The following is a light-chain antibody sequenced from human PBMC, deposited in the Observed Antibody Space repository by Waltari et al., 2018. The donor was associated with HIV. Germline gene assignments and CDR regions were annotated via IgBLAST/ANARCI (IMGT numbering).Light chain of an antibody. J-gene: IGLJ3*02. CDR3: SSYAGARV. V-gene: IGLV2-23*02. Sequence: QSALTQPASVSGSPGQSITISCTVTSSDVGSYNRDSWYQQYPGKAPKLIIYEVTKRPSGVSNRFSGSKSGNTASLTLSGLQADDEADYYCSSYAGARVFGGGTNLIVL. CDR2: EVT. CDR1: SSDVGSYNR.